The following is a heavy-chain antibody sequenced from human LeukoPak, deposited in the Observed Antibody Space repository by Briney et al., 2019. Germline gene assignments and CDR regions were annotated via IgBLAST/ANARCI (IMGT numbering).Heavy chain of an antibody. V-gene: IGHV1-69*05. CDR2: IVPIFGTA. CDR3: AVRNYYGSGSYYNRLYNWFDP. Sequence: SVKVSCKASGGTFSSYAISWVRQAPGQGLEWMGGIVPIFGTANYAQKFQGRVTITTDESTSTAYMELSSLRSEDTAVYYCAVRNYYGSGSYYNRLYNWFDPWGQGTLVTVSS. J-gene: IGHJ5*02. CDR1: GGTFSSYA. D-gene: IGHD3-10*01.